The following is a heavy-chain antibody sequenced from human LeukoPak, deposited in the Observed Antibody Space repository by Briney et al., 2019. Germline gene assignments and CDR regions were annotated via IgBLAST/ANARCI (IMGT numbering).Heavy chain of an antibody. J-gene: IGHJ3*02. Sequence: PGRSLRLSCAASGFTFSSYGMEWVRQAPGKGLEWVAVIWYDGSNKYYADSVKGRFTISRDNSKNTLYLQMNSLRAEDTAVYYCARDPSDSSSWYGDAFDIWGQGTMVTVSS. CDR2: IWYDGSNK. CDR3: ARDPSDSSSWYGDAFDI. D-gene: IGHD6-13*01. V-gene: IGHV3-33*01. CDR1: GFTFSSYG.